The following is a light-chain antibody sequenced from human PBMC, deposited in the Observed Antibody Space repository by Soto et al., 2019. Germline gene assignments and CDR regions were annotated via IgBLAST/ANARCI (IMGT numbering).Light chain of an antibody. CDR3: QQRSNWPWLT. Sequence: ILFAQSPATLSLSPGGKSTLPCRASQRVSHYLAWYQQKPGQAPRLLIYDASNRATGIPARFSGSGSGTDFTLTISSLEPEDFAVYYCQQRSNWPWLTFGGGTKVDIK. CDR1: QRVSHY. CDR2: DAS. J-gene: IGKJ4*01. V-gene: IGKV3-11*01.